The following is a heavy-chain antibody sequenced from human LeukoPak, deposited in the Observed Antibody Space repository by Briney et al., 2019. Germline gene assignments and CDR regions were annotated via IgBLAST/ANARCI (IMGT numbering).Heavy chain of an antibody. J-gene: IGHJ5*02. CDR1: GYIFSGPY. CDR2: INPASGGT. V-gene: IGHV1-2*02. D-gene: IGHD2-21*01. CDR3: ARVLFPSGPTHCFDP. Sequence: ASVKVSCKASGYIFSGPYIQWVRQAPGQGLEWMGWINPASGGTNNAQKFHGRVTMTTDTSISTLYMELNSLRSDDTAVYYCARVLFPSGPTHCFDPWGQGTLVTVSS.